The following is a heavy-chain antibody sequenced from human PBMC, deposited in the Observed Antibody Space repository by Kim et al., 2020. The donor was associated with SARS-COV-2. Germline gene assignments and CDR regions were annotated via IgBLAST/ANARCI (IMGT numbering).Heavy chain of an antibody. Sequence: GGSLRLSCAASGFTFSSYGMHWVRQAPGKGLEWVAVIWYDGSNKYYADSVKGRFTISRDNSKNTLYLQMNSLRAEDTAVYYCAKASLYYDILTGYRSPLDRWGQGTLVTVSS. D-gene: IGHD3-9*01. CDR3: AKASLYYDILTGYRSPLDR. CDR2: IWYDGSNK. J-gene: IGHJ5*02. V-gene: IGHV3-33*06. CDR1: GFTFSSYG.